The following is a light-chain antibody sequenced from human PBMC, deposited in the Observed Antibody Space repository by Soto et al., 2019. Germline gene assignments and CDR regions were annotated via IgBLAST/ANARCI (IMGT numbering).Light chain of an antibody. CDR1: QSISSY. V-gene: IGKV1-39*01. J-gene: IGKJ4*01. Sequence: DIQMTQSPSSLSASVGDRVTITCRASQSISSYLNWYQQKPGKAPKLLIYAASSLQSGVPLRFSGSGSGTDFTLTISSLQPEDFATYYCQQSYSMPLNFGGGTKVEIK. CDR2: AAS. CDR3: QQSYSMPLN.